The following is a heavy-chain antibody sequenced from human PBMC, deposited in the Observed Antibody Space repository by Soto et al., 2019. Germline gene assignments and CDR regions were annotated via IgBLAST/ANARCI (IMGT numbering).Heavy chain of an antibody. CDR2: SWHDGRHL. CDR1: GFTLDTYG. J-gene: IGHJ3*01. Sequence: QEQLVESGGGMVQPGGSLRLSCAVSGFTLDTYGMHWVRQAAGKGLEWVAVSWHDGRHLDYADSVRGRFTVFRDYSKNTLFLEMSGLRGDDTAVYYGARDCGACTHGEFYSDGFDLWGQGTLVTVSS. D-gene: IGHD1-26*01. V-gene: IGHV3-33*01. CDR3: ARDCGACTHGEFYSDGFDL.